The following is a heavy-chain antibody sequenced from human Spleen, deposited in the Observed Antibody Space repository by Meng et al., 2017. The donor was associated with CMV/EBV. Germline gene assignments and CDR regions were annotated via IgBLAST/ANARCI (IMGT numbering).Heavy chain of an antibody. V-gene: IGHV1-18*01. CDR1: GYTFTSYG. CDR3: ARVNTVFGAASA. J-gene: IGHJ5*02. D-gene: IGHD3-3*01. Sequence: CKASGYTFTSYGISWVRQAPGQGLEWMGWISAYNGNTNYAQKLQGRVTMTTDSATSTAYVELRSLRSDDTAMYYCARVNTVFGAASAWGQGTLVTVSS. CDR2: ISAYNGNT.